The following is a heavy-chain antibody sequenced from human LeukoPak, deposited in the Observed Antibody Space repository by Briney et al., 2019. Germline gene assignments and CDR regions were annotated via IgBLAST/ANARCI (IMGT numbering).Heavy chain of an antibody. CDR1: GMNFSSFG. CDR3: ARDWDGDYAYYFYYGMDV. D-gene: IGHD4-17*01. J-gene: IGHJ6*02. V-gene: IGHV3-33*01. Sequence: GGSLRLSCAASGMNFSSFGMHWVRQAPGKGLEWLAVVWSDGSETFYSDSVRGRFTISRDNSKNTVHLQINSLRAEDTAVYYCARDWDGDYAYYFYYGMDVWGQGTTVTVSS. CDR2: VWSDGSET.